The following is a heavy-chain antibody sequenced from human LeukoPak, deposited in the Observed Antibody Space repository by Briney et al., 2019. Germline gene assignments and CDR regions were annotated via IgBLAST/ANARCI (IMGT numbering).Heavy chain of an antibody. CDR3: ARQADFWRGYYDF. V-gene: IGHV4-59*08. Sequence: SETLSLTCIVSTGSISGYYWSWIRQTPGKGLEWIGYVYYSGTTSYTPSLKSRVTISVDTSKNQFSLKMTSVTAADTTLYYCARQADFWRGYYDFWGQGTLVTVSS. D-gene: IGHD3-3*01. CDR2: VYYSGTT. CDR1: TGSISGYY. J-gene: IGHJ4*02.